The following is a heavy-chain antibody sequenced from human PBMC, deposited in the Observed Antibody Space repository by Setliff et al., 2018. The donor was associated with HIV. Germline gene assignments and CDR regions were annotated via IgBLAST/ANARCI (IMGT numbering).Heavy chain of an antibody. CDR3: ARSVSLGSTFSNPPISAECFQH. V-gene: IGHV1-69*13. J-gene: IGHJ1*01. CDR1: GGIYSAYA. D-gene: IGHD3-3*02. CDR2: IIPMFASA. Sequence: ASVKVSCKTSGGIYSAYAISWVRQAPGQGLEWMGGIIPMFASARYAQKLQGRVTITADDSTATSYMEVDSLTCDDTAVYYRARSVSLGSTFSNPPISAECFQHWGQGTLVTV.